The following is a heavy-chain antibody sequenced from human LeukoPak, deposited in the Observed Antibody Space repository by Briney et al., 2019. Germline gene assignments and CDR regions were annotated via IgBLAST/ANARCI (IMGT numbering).Heavy chain of an antibody. V-gene: IGHV3-48*03. CDR2: ISSSGSSI. CDR3: ARDRLFGNLPDY. Sequence: PGGSLRLSFAASGFTFSSYEMNWVRQAPGKGLEWISYISSSGSSISYADSVKGRFTISRDNAKNSLNLQMNSLRAEDTAVYYCARDRLFGNLPDYWGQGTLVTVSS. CDR1: GFTFSSYE. J-gene: IGHJ4*02. D-gene: IGHD1-7*01.